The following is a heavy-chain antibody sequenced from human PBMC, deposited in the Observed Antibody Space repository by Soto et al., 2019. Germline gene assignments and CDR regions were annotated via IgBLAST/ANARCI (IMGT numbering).Heavy chain of an antibody. Sequence: EVRLVESGGGLVQPGGSLTLSCAASGFTFSRYWMTWVRQAPGKGLEWVANINQDGSEKYYMDSMKGRFTISRDNAKNSLLLQLNSLRAEDTAVYYCARDRGRPDLRDTHYYESSDFDYGMDVWGQGTTVTVSS. D-gene: IGHD3-22*01. J-gene: IGHJ6*02. CDR1: GFTFSRYW. V-gene: IGHV3-7*01. CDR2: INQDGSEK. CDR3: ARDRGRPDLRDTHYYESSDFDYGMDV.